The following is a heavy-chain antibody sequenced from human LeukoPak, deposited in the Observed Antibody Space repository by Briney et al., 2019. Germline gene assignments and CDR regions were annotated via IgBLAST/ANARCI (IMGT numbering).Heavy chain of an antibody. Sequence: GGSLRLSCAASGFTFSSYSMNWVRQAPGKGLEWVSSISSSSSYIYYADSVKGRFTISRDNAKNSLYLQMNSLRAEDTAVYYCARLDYGGFYYFDYWGQGTLVTVSS. CDR3: ARLDYGGFYYFDY. J-gene: IGHJ4*02. CDR1: GFTFSSYS. CDR2: ISSSSSYI. V-gene: IGHV3-21*01. D-gene: IGHD4-23*01.